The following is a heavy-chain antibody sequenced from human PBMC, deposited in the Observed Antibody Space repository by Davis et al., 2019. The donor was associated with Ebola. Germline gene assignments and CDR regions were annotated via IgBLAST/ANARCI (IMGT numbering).Heavy chain of an antibody. D-gene: IGHD6-13*01. J-gene: IGHJ4*02. Sequence: PGGSLRLSCAASGFTFSSYAMSWVRQAPGKGLEWVSTISGSGGSTNYADSVKGRFTIFRDKSKNTLYLQMNSLRAEDTAVYYCAKAPGQLTHFDHWGQGTLVTVSS. CDR2: ISGSGGST. V-gene: IGHV3-23*01. CDR3: AKAPGQLTHFDH. CDR1: GFTFSSYA.